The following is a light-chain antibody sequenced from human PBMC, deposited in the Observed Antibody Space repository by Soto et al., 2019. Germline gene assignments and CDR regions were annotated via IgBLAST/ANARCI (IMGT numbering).Light chain of an antibody. CDR2: GAS. V-gene: IGKV3-15*01. CDR3: QQYNNWPQLT. J-gene: IGKJ4*01. Sequence: EIVMTQSPATLSVSPGERATLSCRASQSVSSNLAWYQQKPGQAPRLLIYGASTRATGIPARFSGSGSGTEFTLTISILQSEDFAVYYCQQYNNWPQLTFGGGTKVDIK. CDR1: QSVSSN.